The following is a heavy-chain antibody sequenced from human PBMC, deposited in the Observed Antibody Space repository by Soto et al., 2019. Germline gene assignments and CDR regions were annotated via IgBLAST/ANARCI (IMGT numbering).Heavy chain of an antibody. CDR3: VCGGNFFVY. CDR2: INQEGSKR. CDR1: GFTFRTYW. D-gene: IGHD3-16*01. J-gene: IGHJ4*02. V-gene: IGHV3-7*01. Sequence: EVQLVESGGGLVQPGGSLRLPCAASGFTFRTYWMTWVRQPPGKGLEWVASINQEGSKRYYVDPVRGRFTNSRDNAKNSLYLQMNSQRAEDTAVYYCVCGGNFFVYWGQGTLVTVSP.